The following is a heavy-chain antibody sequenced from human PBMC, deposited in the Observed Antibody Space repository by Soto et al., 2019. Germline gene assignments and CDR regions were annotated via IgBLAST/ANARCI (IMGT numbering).Heavy chain of an antibody. CDR1: GFTVSSNY. J-gene: IGHJ6*03. V-gene: IGHV3-66*01. D-gene: IGHD3-10*01. CDR3: ARVHYYGSGNSYYYYYYMDV. Sequence: GGSLRLSCAASGFTVSSNYMSWVRQAPGKGLEWVSVIYSGGSTYYADSVKGRFTISRDNSKNTLYLQMNSLRAEDTAVYYCARVHYYGSGNSYYYYYYMDVWGKGTTVTVSS. CDR2: IYSGGST.